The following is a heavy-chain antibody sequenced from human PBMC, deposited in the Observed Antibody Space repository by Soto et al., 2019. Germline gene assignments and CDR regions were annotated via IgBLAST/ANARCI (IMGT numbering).Heavy chain of an antibody. CDR2: ISGSGGST. CDR1: GFTFSSYA. CDR3: AKEKELFPGDV. Sequence: GGSLRLSCAASGFTFSSYAMSWVRQAPGKGLEWVSAISGSGGSTYYADSVKGGFTISGDNSKNTLYLKMKGQGAEETAVYSCAKEKELFPGDVWGQGNTVTVSS. V-gene: IGHV3-23*01. J-gene: IGHJ6*02. D-gene: IGHD1-26*01.